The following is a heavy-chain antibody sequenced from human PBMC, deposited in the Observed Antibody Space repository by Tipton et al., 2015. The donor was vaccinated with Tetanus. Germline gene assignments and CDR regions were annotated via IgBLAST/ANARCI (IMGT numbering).Heavy chain of an antibody. J-gene: IGHJ6*02. V-gene: IGHV4-4*02. Sequence: GLVKPSGTLSLTCGVSGGYISSTNWWSWVRQTPEKGLEWIGEIYHSGSTNYNPPLKSRVSLSVDKSKNQFSLKLNSVTAADTAIYFCARDSRLGGYSASSNERNFFYGMDVWGQGTTVTVSS. CDR2: IYHSGST. D-gene: IGHD5-12*01. CDR1: GGYISSTNW. CDR3: ARDSRLGGYSASSNERNFFYGMDV.